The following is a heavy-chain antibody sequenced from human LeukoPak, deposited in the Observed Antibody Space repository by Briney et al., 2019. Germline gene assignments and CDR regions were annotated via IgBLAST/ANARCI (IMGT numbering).Heavy chain of an antibody. CDR2: INHSGST. CDR1: GGSFSGYY. J-gene: IGHJ4*02. V-gene: IGHV4-34*01. CDR3: ASSRGIVALDY. Sequence: SETLSLTRAVYGGSFSGYYWSWIRQPPGKGLEWIGEINHSGSTNYNPSLKSRVTISVDTSKNQFSLKLSSVTAADTAVYYCASSRGIVALDYWGQGTLVTVSS. D-gene: IGHD5-12*01.